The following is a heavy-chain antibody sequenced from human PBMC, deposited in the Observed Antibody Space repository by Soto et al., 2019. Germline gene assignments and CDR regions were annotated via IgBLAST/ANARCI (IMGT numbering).Heavy chain of an antibody. CDR3: SRAPFDSSGYFAY. CDR1: GFTFSRYS. Sequence: GGSLRLSCAASGFTFSRYSMHWVRQAPGKGLEWVAAISYDETNESYADSVKGRFTISRDISKNTLFLQMNSLRPEDTAVYFCSRAPFDSSGYFAYWGQGALVTVSS. CDR2: ISYDETNE. V-gene: IGHV3-30-3*01. J-gene: IGHJ4*02. D-gene: IGHD3-22*01.